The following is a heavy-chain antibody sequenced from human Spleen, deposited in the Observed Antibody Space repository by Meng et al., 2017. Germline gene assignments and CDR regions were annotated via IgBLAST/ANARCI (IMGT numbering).Heavy chain of an antibody. J-gene: IGHJ4*02. CDR2: ISGNGVT. CDR3: ARSPIDKYDLSALPLDY. V-gene: IGHV3-23*01. Sequence: GESLKISCAASGFTFSAYAMSWVRQAPGKGLEGVSSISGNGVTYYADSVKGRFTISRDNSKNTVFLQINSLRAEDTAVYYCARSPIDKYDLSALPLDYWGQGTLVTVSS. CDR1: GFTFSAYA. D-gene: IGHD3-22*01.